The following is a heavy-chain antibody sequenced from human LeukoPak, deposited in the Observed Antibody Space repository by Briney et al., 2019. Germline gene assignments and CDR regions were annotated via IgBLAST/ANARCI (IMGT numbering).Heavy chain of an antibody. CDR2: IYYRGST. D-gene: IGHD1-26*01. V-gene: IGHV4-59*01. CDR1: GGSISSYY. Sequence: PSETLSLTCKVSGGSISSYYWSWIRQPPGKGLERIGYIYYRGSTNYNSSLKSRVTVSLDTSKSQFSLKLSSVTAADTAVYYCARLGGSSQFDYWGQGILVTVSS. J-gene: IGHJ4*02. CDR3: ARLGGSSQFDY.